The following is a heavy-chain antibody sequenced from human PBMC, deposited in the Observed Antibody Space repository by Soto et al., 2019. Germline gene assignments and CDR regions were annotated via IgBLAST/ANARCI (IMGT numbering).Heavy chain of an antibody. J-gene: IGHJ4*02. CDR3: AKRDSGSGRSPPLINY. Sequence: QLLESGGGLVQPGWSLRLSCAASGFTFSSYSMNWVRQAPGKGLQWVATVGGGGDNIFYADSVKGRFTISRDDSQNMVFLQMNSLRPEDTAVYFCAKRDSGSGRSPPLINYWGQGTLVTVSS. V-gene: IGHV3-23*01. CDR2: VGGGGDNI. D-gene: IGHD3-10*01. CDR1: GFTFSSYS.